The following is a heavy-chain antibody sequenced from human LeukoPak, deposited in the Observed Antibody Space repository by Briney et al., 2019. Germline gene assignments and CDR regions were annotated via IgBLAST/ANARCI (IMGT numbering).Heavy chain of an antibody. CDR1: GGTFSSYA. V-gene: IGHV1-69*05. D-gene: IGHD1-7*01. CDR2: IIPIFGTA. J-gene: IGHJ4*02. CDR3: ARLGGITGTTDY. Sequence: SVKVSCKASGGTFSSYAISWVRQAPGQGLEWMGGIIPIFGTANYAQKFQGRVTITTDESTSTAYMELSSLRSEDTAVYYCARLGGITGTTDYWGQGTLVTVSS.